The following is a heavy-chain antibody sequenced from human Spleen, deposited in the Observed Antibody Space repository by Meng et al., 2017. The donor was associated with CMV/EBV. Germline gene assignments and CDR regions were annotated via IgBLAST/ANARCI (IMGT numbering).Heavy chain of an antibody. CDR2: ISAYSGNT. CDR1: GYTFTNYG. Sequence: ASVKVSCKASGYTFTNYGISWVRQAPGQGLEWMGWISAYSGNTNYAQKLQGRVTMTTVTSTSTAYMDLRSLRSDDTAVYYCARSTLVVTPPGIWGQGTMVTVSS. V-gene: IGHV1-18*01. D-gene: IGHD3-22*01. CDR3: ARSTLVVTPPGI. J-gene: IGHJ3*02.